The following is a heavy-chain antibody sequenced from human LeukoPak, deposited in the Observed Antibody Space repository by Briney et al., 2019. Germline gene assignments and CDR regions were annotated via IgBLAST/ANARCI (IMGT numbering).Heavy chain of an antibody. Sequence: PSETLSLTCAVYGGSFSGYYWSWIRQPPGKGLEWIGEINHSGSTNYNPSLKSRVTMSIDTSKNQISLKLYSVTAADTAVYYCVREGYDSSGYYLDSWGQGTLVTVSS. CDR2: INHSGST. CDR1: GGSFSGYY. J-gene: IGHJ4*02. D-gene: IGHD3-22*01. CDR3: VREGYDSSGYYLDS. V-gene: IGHV4-34*01.